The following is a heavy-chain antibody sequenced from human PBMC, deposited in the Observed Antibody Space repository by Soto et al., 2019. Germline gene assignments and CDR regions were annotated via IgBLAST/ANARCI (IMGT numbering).Heavy chain of an antibody. J-gene: IGHJ4*02. CDR3: AGAARGSGSYYTGAYYFDY. D-gene: IGHD3-10*01. CDR2: IWYDGSNK. Sequence: GGSLRLSCAASGFTFSSYGMHWVRQAPGKGLEWVAVIWYDGSNKYYADFVKGRFTISRDNAKNSLYLQMNSLRAEDTAVYFCAGAARGSGSYYTGAYYFDYWGQGTLVTVSS. V-gene: IGHV3-33*01. CDR1: GFTFSSYG.